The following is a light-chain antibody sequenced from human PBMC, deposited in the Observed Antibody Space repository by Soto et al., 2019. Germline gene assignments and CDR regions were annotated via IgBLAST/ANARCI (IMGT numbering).Light chain of an antibody. J-gene: IGKJ1*01. CDR2: KAS. V-gene: IGKV1-5*03. CDR1: QTISSW. CDR3: QHDNSYSEA. Sequence: DIHMTQSPSTLSGSVGDSVTITCRASQTISSWLAWYQQKPGKAPKLLIYKASTLKSGVPSRFSGSGSGTEFTLTISSLQPDDFATYYCQHDNSYSEAFGQGTKVDIK.